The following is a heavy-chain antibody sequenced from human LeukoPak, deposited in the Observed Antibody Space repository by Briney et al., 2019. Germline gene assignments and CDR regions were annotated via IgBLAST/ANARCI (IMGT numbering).Heavy chain of an antibody. CDR2: IYSGGST. CDR3: ARGYSYGRFDY. CDR1: GFTVSNNY. D-gene: IGHD5-18*01. J-gene: IGHJ4*02. V-gene: IGHV3-66*01. Sequence: PGGSLRLSCAASGFTVSNNYMSWVRQAPGKGLEWVSLIYSGGSTYYADSVKGRFTISRDNSKNTLYLQMNSLRAEDTAVYYCARGYSYGRFDYWGQGTLVTVSS.